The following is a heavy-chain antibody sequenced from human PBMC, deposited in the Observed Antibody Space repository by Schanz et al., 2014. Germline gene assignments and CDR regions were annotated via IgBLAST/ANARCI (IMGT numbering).Heavy chain of an antibody. CDR1: GFTFSTYA. D-gene: IGHD3-10*01. J-gene: IGHJ1*01. CDR2: ISGSGGST. Sequence: VQLVESGGGLVKPGGSLRLSCAASGFTFSTYAMSWVRQAPGKGLEWVSAISGSGGSTYYADSVKGRFTISRDNAKNSLYLQMNSLRAEDTAVYYCASGVHVSSLQKGLQFWGRGTLVIVSS. V-gene: IGHV3-23*04. CDR3: ASGVHVSSLQKGLQF.